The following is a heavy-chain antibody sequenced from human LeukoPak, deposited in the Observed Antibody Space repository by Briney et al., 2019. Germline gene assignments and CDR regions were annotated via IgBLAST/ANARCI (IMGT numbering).Heavy chain of an antibody. CDR3: ARGRRAGSGSYYNDDY. Sequence: SVKVSCKASGGTFSSYAISWVRQAPGQGLEWMGRIIPILGIANYAQKFQGRVTITADKSTSTAYMELSSLRSEDTAVYYCARGRRAGSGSYYNDDYWGQGTLVTVSS. CDR2: IIPILGIA. J-gene: IGHJ4*02. V-gene: IGHV1-69*04. D-gene: IGHD3-10*01. CDR1: GGTFSSYA.